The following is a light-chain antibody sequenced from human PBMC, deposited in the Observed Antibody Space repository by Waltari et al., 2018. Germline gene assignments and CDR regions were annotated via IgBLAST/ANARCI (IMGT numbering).Light chain of an antibody. CDR3: LQDYNYPRT. Sequence: AIQMTQSPSSLSASVGDRVTITCRASQGIRNDLGWYQQKPGKAPKLRIYAASSLQSGVPSRFSGRGSGTDFTLTISSLQPEDFATYYCLQDYNYPRTFGQGTKVEIK. CDR1: QGIRND. J-gene: IGKJ1*01. V-gene: IGKV1-6*01. CDR2: AAS.